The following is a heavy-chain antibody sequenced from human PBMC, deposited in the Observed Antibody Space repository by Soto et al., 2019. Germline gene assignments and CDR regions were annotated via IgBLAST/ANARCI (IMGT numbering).Heavy chain of an antibody. J-gene: IGHJ6*02. Sequence: GGSLRLSCAASGFTLSSYSMNWVRQAPGKGLEWVSSISSSSSYIYYADSVKGRFTISRDNAKNSLYLQMNSLRAEDTAVYYCAREGYYVYGMDVWGQGTTVTVSS. CDR3: AREGYYVYGMDV. CDR2: ISSSSSYI. D-gene: IGHD3-3*01. V-gene: IGHV3-21*01. CDR1: GFTLSSYS.